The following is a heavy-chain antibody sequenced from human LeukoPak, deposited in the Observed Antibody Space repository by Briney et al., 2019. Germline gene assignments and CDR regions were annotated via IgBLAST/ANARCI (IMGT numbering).Heavy chain of an antibody. V-gene: IGHV3-23*01. Sequence: TGGSLILSCAASGFTFSSYAMSWVRQAPGKGLEWVSVISGSGDNTFYADSVKGRFTISRDDSKNTLCLQMNSLRAEDTAVYFCAKRSTGSSYSSSDYWGQGTLVTVSS. D-gene: IGHD3-10*01. CDR3: AKRSTGSSYSSSDY. J-gene: IGHJ4*02. CDR2: ISGSGDNT. CDR1: GFTFSSYA.